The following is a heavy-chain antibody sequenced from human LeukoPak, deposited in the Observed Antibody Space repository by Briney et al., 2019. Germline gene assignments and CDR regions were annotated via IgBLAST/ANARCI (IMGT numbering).Heavy chain of an antibody. D-gene: IGHD1-26*01. CDR1: GFTFNNYA. V-gene: IGHV3-23*01. J-gene: IGHJ2*01. Sequence: PGGSLRLSCAASGFTFNNYAMSWVRQAPGKGLEWVSTISSSGANTYYADSVKGRFTISRDSSKNTLFLHMNTLRAEDTAIYYCAKDRTVGASYWYFDLWGRGTLVTVSS. CDR3: AKDRTVGASYWYFDL. CDR2: ISSSGANT.